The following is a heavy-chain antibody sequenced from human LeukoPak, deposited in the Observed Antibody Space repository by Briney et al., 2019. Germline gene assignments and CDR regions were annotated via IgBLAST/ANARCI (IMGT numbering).Heavy chain of an antibody. CDR1: GFTFSTYS. CDR3: ARGPPLDP. CDR2: ISSSSSYV. V-gene: IGHV3-21*01. J-gene: IGHJ5*02. Sequence: GGSLRLSCAASGFTFSTYSMTWVRQAPGKGLEWVSSISSSSSYVYYADSVKGRFTISRDNAKNSLYLQMSSLRAEDSAVYYCARGPPLDPWGQGTLVTVSS.